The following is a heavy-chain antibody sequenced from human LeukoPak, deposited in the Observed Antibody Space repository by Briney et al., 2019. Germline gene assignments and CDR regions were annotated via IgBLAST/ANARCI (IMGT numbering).Heavy chain of an antibody. Sequence: PSETLSLTCTVSGGSISSYYWSWIRQPPGKGLEWIGYIYYSGSTNYNPSLKSRVTISVDTSKNQFSLKLSSVTAADTAVYYCARDFEDRNWFDPWGQGTLVTVSS. CDR3: ARDFEDRNWFDP. CDR1: GGSISSYY. D-gene: IGHD3-9*01. CDR2: IYYSGST. J-gene: IGHJ5*02. V-gene: IGHV4-59*12.